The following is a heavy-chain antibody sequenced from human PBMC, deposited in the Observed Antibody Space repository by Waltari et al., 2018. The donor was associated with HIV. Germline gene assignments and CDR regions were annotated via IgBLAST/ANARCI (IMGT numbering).Heavy chain of an antibody. CDR1: GYTFTGYY. Sequence: QVQLVQSGAEVKKPGASVKVSCKASGYTFTGYYMHWVRQAPGQGLEWVRWSNPKSGGTNYAQKFQGRVTMTRDTSISTAYRELSRLRSDDTAVYYCARVERITMVRGVIKTLAGDYWGQGTLVTVSS. D-gene: IGHD3-10*01. J-gene: IGHJ4*02. CDR3: ARVERITMVRGVIKTLAGDY. CDR2: SNPKSGGT. V-gene: IGHV1-2*02.